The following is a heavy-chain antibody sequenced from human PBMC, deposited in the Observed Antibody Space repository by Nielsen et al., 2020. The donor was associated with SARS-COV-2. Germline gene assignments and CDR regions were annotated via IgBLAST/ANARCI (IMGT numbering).Heavy chain of an antibody. D-gene: IGHD6-19*01. V-gene: IGHV1-46*01. CDR2: INPSGGST. CDR1: GYTFTSYY. Sequence: ASVKVSCKASGYTFTSYYMHWVRQAPGQGLEWMGIINPSGGSTSYAQKFQGRVTMTRDTSTSTVYIELSSLRSEDTAVYYCARAGIAVAGMIELNSAFDIWGQGTMVTVSS. CDR3: ARAGIAVAGMIELNSAFDI. J-gene: IGHJ3*02.